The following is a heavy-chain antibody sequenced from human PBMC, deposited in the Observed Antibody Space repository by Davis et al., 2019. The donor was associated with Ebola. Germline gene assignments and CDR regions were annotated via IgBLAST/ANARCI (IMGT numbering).Heavy chain of an antibody. CDR3: ARGRGRFGEVIKNWFDP. V-gene: IGHV1-69*10. J-gene: IGHJ5*02. CDR2: IIPMLGKG. CDR1: GGTISKYG. Sequence: SVKVSCKASGGTISKYGISWVRQAPGQGLEWMGGIIPMLGKGKSAQKFQGRVTMTADESTSTAYMELSSLRSEDTAVYYCARGRGRFGEVIKNWFDPWGQGTLVTVSS. D-gene: IGHD3-10*01.